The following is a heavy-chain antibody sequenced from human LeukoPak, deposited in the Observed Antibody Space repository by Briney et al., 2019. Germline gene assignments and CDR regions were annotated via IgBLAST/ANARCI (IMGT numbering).Heavy chain of an antibody. CDR2: IYCSGST. CDR1: GASVSSHY. J-gene: IGHJ2*01. V-gene: IGHV4-59*02. D-gene: IGHD3-22*01. CDR3: ARGPRDYYDSSGYPGGYFDL. Sequence: SETLSLTCAVSGASVSSHYWSWIRQPPGKGLEWIGYIYCSGSTNYNPSLKSRVTISVDTSKNQFSLKLSSVTAADTAVYYCARGPRDYYDSSGYPGGYFDLWGRGTLVTVSS.